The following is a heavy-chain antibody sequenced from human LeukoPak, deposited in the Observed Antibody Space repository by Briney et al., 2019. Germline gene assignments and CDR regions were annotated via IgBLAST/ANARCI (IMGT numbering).Heavy chain of an antibody. CDR2: INHSGST. Sequence: SETLSLTCAVYGGSFSGYYWSWIRQPPGKGLEWIGEINHSGSTNYNPSLKSRVTISVDTSKNQFSLKLSSVTAADTAVYYCARGPSGATGLNPPYGMDVWGQGTTVTVSS. D-gene: IGHD2-15*01. J-gene: IGHJ6*02. V-gene: IGHV4-34*01. CDR3: ARGPSGATGLNPPYGMDV. CDR1: GGSFSGYY.